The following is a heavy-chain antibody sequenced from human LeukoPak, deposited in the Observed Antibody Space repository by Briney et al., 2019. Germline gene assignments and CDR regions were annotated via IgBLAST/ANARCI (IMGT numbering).Heavy chain of an antibody. Sequence: PGGSLRLSCAAAGFTVSGFSLNCVRQAPGKGLEWISNIRPSGSNMYYAASVKGRFTISRDSATNSLYLQMNNLQVDDSAVYFCVRDVNWAFDSWGQGTLVTVSS. J-gene: IGHJ4*02. CDR1: GFTVSGFS. V-gene: IGHV3-48*01. CDR3: VRDVNWAFDS. CDR2: IRPSGSNM. D-gene: IGHD7-27*01.